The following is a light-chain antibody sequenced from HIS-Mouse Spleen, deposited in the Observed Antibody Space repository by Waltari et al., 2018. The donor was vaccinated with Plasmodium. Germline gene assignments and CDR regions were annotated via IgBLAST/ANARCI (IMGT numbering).Light chain of an antibody. CDR1: KSVSSN. CDR3: QQYNNWSFT. J-gene: IGKJ3*01. V-gene: IGKV3-15*01. Sequence: IEIKQSPATLSVSPGERATLSGRASKSVSSNLAWYQQKPGQAPRLLIYGASTRATGIPARFSGSGSGTEFTLTISSLQSEDFAVYYCQQYNNWSFTFGPGTKVDIK. CDR2: GAS.